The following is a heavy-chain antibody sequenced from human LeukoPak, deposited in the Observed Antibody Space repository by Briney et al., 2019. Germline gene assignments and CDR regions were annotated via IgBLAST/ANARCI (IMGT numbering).Heavy chain of an antibody. Sequence: SETLSLTCTASGGSISSDNYYWGWTRQSPGKGLEWIASVYYTGTTYYTPSLTTRATISVDTSKNQFSLKLSSVTAADTAVYYCARRSAFWKSLDFWGQGTLVTVSS. J-gene: IGHJ4*02. CDR2: VYYTGTT. CDR1: GGSISSDNYY. CDR3: ARRSAFWKSLDF. V-gene: IGHV4-39*01. D-gene: IGHD3-3*01.